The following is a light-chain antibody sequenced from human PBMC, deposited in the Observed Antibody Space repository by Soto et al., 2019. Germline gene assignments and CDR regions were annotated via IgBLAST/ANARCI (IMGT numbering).Light chain of an antibody. Sequence: EIVMTQSPATLSVSPGDRATLSCRASQSVSSNLAWYQQKPGQAPRLLIYGASTRATGIPARFSGSGSGTEFTLTTSSLQSEDVAVYYCQQYNNWPPLTFGGGTKVEI. V-gene: IGKV3D-15*01. CDR1: QSVSSN. CDR2: GAS. J-gene: IGKJ4*01. CDR3: QQYNNWPPLT.